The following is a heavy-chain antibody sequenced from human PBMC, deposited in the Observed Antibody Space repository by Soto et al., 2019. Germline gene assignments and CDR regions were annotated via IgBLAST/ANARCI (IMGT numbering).Heavy chain of an antibody. V-gene: IGHV2-5*02. CDR3: AHTFGIFTGYNINFDY. CDR2: IYWDDDT. Sequence: QITLKESGPPLVKPTQTLTLTCTFTGFSLNTRGVAVAWIRQPPGKALGWLGLIYWDDDTRYSPSLKTRLIIARATSENQVVLTLTDLDPVDTATYFCAHTFGIFTGYNINFDYWGQGALVTVSS. J-gene: IGHJ4*02. CDR1: GFSLNTRGVA. D-gene: IGHD3-9*01.